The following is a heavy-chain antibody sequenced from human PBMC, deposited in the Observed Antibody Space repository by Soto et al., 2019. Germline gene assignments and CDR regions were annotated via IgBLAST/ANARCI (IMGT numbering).Heavy chain of an antibody. D-gene: IGHD3-10*01. J-gene: IGHJ4*02. Sequence: PSETLSLTCTVSGGSVSSGSYYWSWIRQPPGKGLEWIGYIYYSGSTNYNPSLKSRFTLSVDTSKNQFSLKLSSVTAAGTAMYFCARDNGLFISDYWGQGTLVTVSS. CDR1: GGSVSSGSYY. CDR3: ARDNGLFISDY. CDR2: IYYSGST. V-gene: IGHV4-61*01.